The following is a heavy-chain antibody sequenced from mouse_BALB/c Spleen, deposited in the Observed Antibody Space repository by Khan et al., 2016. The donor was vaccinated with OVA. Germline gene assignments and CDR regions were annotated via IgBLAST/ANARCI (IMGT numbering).Heavy chain of an antibody. D-gene: IGHD2-3*01. CDR1: GFTFSGFG. CDR3: ARTGYYYFDY. CDR2: ISSDSNTI. J-gene: IGHJ2*01. Sequence: EVELVESGGGLVQTGGSRKLSCAASGFTFSGFGMHWVRQAPEKGLAWVAYISSDSNTIYYADTVKGRFTISRDNPKNTLFLQMTSLRSEDTAMYYCARTGYYYFDYWGQGTTLTVSS. V-gene: IGHV5-17*02.